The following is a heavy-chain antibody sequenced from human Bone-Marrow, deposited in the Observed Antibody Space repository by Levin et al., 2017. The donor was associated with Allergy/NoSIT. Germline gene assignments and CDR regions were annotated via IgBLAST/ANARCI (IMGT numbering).Heavy chain of an antibody. CDR2: IFYSGST. Sequence: SETLSLTCTVSGGSISHGAHYWSWIRQPPGKGLEWIGYIFYSGSTHYNPSLESRVTISVSTSTNQFSLRLTSVTAADSAVYYCARDRREDYYYYGVDVWGQGTTVAVSS. CDR1: GGSISHGAHY. J-gene: IGHJ6*02. CDR3: ARDRREDYYYYGVDV. V-gene: IGHV4-30-4*01.